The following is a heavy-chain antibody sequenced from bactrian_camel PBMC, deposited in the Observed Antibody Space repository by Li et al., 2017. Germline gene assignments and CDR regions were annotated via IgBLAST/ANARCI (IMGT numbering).Heavy chain of an antibody. CDR2: IVTGGGNT. CDR3: AGRTDGNCGVWYLTTTSAFRY. D-gene: IGHD3*01. V-gene: IGHV3S40*01. CDR1: QFTKY. Sequence: VQLVESGGGSVQAGGSLRLTCTGIQFTKYMSWFRQRPGKEREGVAAIVTGGGNTYYAGSVDGRFTISQDNAKNTVYLQMNSLKPEDTAMYYCAGRTDGNCGVWYLTTTSAFRYWGQGTQVTVS. J-gene: IGHJ4*01.